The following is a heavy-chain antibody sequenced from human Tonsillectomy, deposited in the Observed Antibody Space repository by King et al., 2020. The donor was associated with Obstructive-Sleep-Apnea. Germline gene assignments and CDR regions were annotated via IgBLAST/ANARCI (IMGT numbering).Heavy chain of an antibody. V-gene: IGHV4-39*07. D-gene: IGHD2-2*01. J-gene: IGHJ4*02. Sequence: MQLQESGPGLVKPSETLSLTCTVSGGSISSSSYYWCWIRQPPGKGLEWIGTIYYSGNTYYNPSLKSRVAISVDTSKNQFSLKLSSVTAADTAVYYCARDWRVPSSKGDYWGQGTLVTVSS. CDR2: IYYSGNT. CDR3: ARDWRVPSSKGDY. CDR1: GGSISSSSYY.